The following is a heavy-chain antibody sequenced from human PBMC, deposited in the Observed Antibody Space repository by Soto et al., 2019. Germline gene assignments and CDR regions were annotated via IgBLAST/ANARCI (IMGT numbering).Heavy chain of an antibody. J-gene: IGHJ4*02. D-gene: IGHD3-16*02. CDR3: TTEVSSFGIMITFGGVIVIPGFDY. CDR2: IKXKTXGGTT. CDR1: GFXFSNAW. Sequence: GGSLRLSCAASGFXFSNAWXXWVXQAXGKGLEWVXRIKXKTXGGTTDYAAPVKGRFTISRDDSKNTLYLQMNSLKTEDTAGYYCTTEVSSFGIMITFGGVIVIPGFDYWGQGTLVTVSS. V-gene: IGHV3-15*07.